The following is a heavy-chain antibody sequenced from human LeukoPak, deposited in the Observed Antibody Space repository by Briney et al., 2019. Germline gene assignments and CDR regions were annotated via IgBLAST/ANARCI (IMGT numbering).Heavy chain of an antibody. Sequence: ASVKVSCKAFGYTFTSNYMHWVRQAPGQGLEWMGIINPSGGNTNYAQKFQGRVTMTRDMSTSTVYMELSSLRSEDTAVYYCARERSSGYNDAFDIWGQGTMVTVSS. J-gene: IGHJ3*02. V-gene: IGHV1-46*01. CDR2: INPSGGNT. CDR1: GYTFTSNY. CDR3: ARERSSGYNDAFDI. D-gene: IGHD3-22*01.